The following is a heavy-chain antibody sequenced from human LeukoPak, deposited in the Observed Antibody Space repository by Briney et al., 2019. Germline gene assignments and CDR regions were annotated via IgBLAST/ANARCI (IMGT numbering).Heavy chain of an antibody. CDR2: LYSGGST. J-gene: IGHJ4*02. Sequence: GGSLRLSCAASGFTVSSNYMTWVRQAPGKGLEWVSVLYSGGSTYYADSVKGRFTISRVNSKNTLYLRMNSLRAEDTAVYYCARDVGIGSFDYWGQGTLVTVSS. CDR3: ARDVGIGSFDY. V-gene: IGHV3-66*01. CDR1: GFTVSSNY. D-gene: IGHD2-15*01.